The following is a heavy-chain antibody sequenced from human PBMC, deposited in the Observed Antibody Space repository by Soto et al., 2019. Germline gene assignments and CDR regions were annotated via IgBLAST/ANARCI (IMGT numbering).Heavy chain of an antibody. Sequence: PSETLSLTCTVSGGSISSSGYYWSWIRQHPGKGLEWIGYIYYSGSTYYNPSLKSRVTISVDRSKNQFSLKLSSVTAADTAVYYCARTESGTFDPWGQGTLVTVSS. V-gene: IGHV4-31*03. D-gene: IGHD1-7*01. J-gene: IGHJ5*02. CDR3: ARTESGTFDP. CDR2: IYYSGST. CDR1: GGSISSSGYY.